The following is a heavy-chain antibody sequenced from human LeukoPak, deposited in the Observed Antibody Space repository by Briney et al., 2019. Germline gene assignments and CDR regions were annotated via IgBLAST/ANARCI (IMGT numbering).Heavy chain of an antibody. CDR1: GFTFSSYA. CDR2: ISYDGSNK. D-gene: IGHD5-12*01. J-gene: IGHJ6*02. V-gene: IGHV3-30-3*01. Sequence: GGSLRLSCAASGFTFSSYAMHWVRQAPGKGLEWVAVISYDGSNKYYADSVKGRFTISRDNSKNTLYLQMNSLRAEDTAVYYCARDMMDGGGYVPNYYYGLDVWGQGTTVTVSS. CDR3: ARDMMDGGGYVPNYYYGLDV.